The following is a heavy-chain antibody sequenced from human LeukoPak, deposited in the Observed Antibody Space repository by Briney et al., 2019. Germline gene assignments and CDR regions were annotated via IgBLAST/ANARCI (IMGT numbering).Heavy chain of an antibody. CDR2: ISYDGSNK. CDR1: GFTFSSYG. CDR3: AKDRGTIFGVVMQYFQH. D-gene: IGHD3-3*01. J-gene: IGHJ1*01. Sequence: GGSLRLSCAASGFTFSSYGMHWVRQAPGKGLERVAVISYDGSNKYYADSVKGRFTISRDNSKNTLYLQMNSLRAEDTAVYYCAKDRGTIFGVVMQYFQHWGQGTLVTVSS. V-gene: IGHV3-30*18.